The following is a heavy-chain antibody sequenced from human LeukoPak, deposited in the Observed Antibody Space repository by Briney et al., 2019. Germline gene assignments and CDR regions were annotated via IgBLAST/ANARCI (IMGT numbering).Heavy chain of an antibody. CDR2: IKPDVNEK. CDR3: ARDHWGSIPGFIDY. Sequence: GGSLRLSCTASGFTFSSYWMTWVRQAPGKGLEWVANIKPDVNEKYYVDSVKGRFTISRDNAKNSLYLQMNSLRAEDTAVYYCARDHWGSIPGFIDYWGQGTLVTVSS. J-gene: IGHJ4*02. CDR1: GFTFSSYW. D-gene: IGHD3-16*01. V-gene: IGHV3-7*01.